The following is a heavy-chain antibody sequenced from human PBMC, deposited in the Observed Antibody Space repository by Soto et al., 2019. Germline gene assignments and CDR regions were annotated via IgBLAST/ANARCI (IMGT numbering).Heavy chain of an antibody. CDR3: ATRGTGRVY. V-gene: IGHV4-4*02. Sequence: QVQLQESGPGLVKPSGTLSLTCAVSGVSISSHDWWTWVRQPPRKGLEWIGESHQSGDTNYNSSLESRVTISLHKSTTPFSPQLSSVTVADQAVYYCATRGTGRVYWGQGTLVTVSS. D-gene: IGHD1-1*01. CDR2: SHQSGDT. CDR1: GVSISSHDW. J-gene: IGHJ4*02.